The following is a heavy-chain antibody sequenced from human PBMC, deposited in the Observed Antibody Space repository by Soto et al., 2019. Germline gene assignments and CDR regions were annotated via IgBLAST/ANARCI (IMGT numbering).Heavy chain of an antibody. CDR2: IKQDGNEN. Sequence: GGSLRLSCAASGFTFSAYWMTWVRQAPGKGLEWVATIKQDGNENYYVDSVKGRFTLSRDNAKNSLFLEMNTLRAEDTAVYYCASGRRYYDSSGYYYLDYWGQGTLVTVYS. CDR1: GFTFSAYW. J-gene: IGHJ4*02. V-gene: IGHV3-7*03. CDR3: ASGRRYYDSSGYYYLDY. D-gene: IGHD3-22*01.